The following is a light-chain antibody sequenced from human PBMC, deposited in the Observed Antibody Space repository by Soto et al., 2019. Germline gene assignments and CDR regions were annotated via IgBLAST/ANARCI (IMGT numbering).Light chain of an antibody. Sequence: EIVLTQSPCALSLSPEERATLSCRASQSVSGSYLAWYQQKPGQVPRLLIYGAFNRAGGIPDRFSGSGSGTDFTLTISRLEPEDFAVYYCQQYSVSPRTFGQGTEVDIK. V-gene: IGKV3-20*01. CDR3: QQYSVSPRT. CDR1: QSVSGSY. J-gene: IGKJ1*01. CDR2: GAF.